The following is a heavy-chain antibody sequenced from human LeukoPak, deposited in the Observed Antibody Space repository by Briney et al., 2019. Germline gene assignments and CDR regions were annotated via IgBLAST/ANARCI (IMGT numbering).Heavy chain of an antibody. D-gene: IGHD6-6*01. CDR2: IYYSGST. J-gene: IGHJ6*03. Sequence: SQTLSLTCTVSGGSISSGDYYWSWIRQPPGKGLEWIGYIYYSGSTYYNPSLKSRVTISVDTSKNQFSLKLSSVTAVDTAVYYCARVYSSSSRGIKYYYYYMDVWGKGTTVTVSS. CDR3: ARVYSSSSRGIKYYYYYMDV. CDR1: GGSISSGDYY. V-gene: IGHV4-30-4*01.